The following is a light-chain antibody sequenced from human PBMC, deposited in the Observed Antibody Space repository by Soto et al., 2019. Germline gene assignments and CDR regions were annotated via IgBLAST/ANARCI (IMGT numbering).Light chain of an antibody. J-gene: IGLJ2*01. CDR1: SSDVGAYNH. V-gene: IGLV2-11*01. CDR3: CSFSATSHVV. CDR2: EVT. Sequence: QSALTQPRSVSRSPGQSVTISCTGTSSDVGAYNHVSWYQQHPGKAPKLVIYEVTERPSGVPDRFSGSKSGSTASLTISGLQTDDEGDFYCCSFSATSHVVFGGGTKLTVL.